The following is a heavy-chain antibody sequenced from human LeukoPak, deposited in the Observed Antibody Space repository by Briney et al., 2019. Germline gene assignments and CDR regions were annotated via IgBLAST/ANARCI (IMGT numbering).Heavy chain of an antibody. Sequence: GGSLRLSCAASGFTFSSYSMNWVRQAPGKGLEWVSSISSSSSYIYYADSVKGRFTISRDISKNTLYLQMSSLRADDTAAYYCAKGYNSGLYYFDYWGQGTLVTVPS. CDR1: GFTFSSYS. CDR3: AKGYNSGLYYFDY. D-gene: IGHD6-19*01. V-gene: IGHV3-21*04. CDR2: ISSSSSYI. J-gene: IGHJ4*02.